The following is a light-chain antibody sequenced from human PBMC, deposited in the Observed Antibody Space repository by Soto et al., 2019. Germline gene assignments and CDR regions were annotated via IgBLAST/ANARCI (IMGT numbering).Light chain of an antibody. CDR3: QAYDYSLTASV. Sequence: QAVVTQPPSASGTPGQSVSISCSGSSSNIGINYVFWYQQLPGTAPKLLIYRNNQRPSEVPDRFSGSKSGTSASLAITGLQAEDEADYYCQAYDYSLTASVFGGGTKLTVL. V-gene: IGLV1-47*01. CDR2: RNN. J-gene: IGLJ3*02. CDR1: SSNIGINY.